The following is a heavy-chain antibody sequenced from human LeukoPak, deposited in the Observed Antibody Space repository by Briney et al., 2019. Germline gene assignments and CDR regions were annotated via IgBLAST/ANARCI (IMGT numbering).Heavy chain of an antibody. Sequence: GGSLRLSCAASGFTFSSYEMNWVRQAPGKGLGWVSYISSSGSTIYYADSVKGRFTISRDNAKNSLYLQMNSLRAEDTAMYYCARTEKYFGSGSYDCWGQGTLVTVSS. J-gene: IGHJ4*02. CDR3: ARTEKYFGSGSYDC. V-gene: IGHV3-48*03. CDR2: ISSSGSTI. D-gene: IGHD3-10*01. CDR1: GFTFSSYE.